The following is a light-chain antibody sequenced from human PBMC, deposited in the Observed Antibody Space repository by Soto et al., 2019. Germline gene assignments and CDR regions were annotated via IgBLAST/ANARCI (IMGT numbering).Light chain of an antibody. J-gene: IGLJ3*02. Sequence: QSALTQPASVSGSPGQSITISCTGTINDIGSYNLVSWYQQYPGRAPKLIIFEGNKRPSGISNRFSGSKSDNTASLTISGLQEEDEADYYCCSDSISSAFAFGGGTKVTVL. V-gene: IGLV2-23*03. CDR1: INDIGSYNL. CDR2: EGN. CDR3: CSDSISSAFA.